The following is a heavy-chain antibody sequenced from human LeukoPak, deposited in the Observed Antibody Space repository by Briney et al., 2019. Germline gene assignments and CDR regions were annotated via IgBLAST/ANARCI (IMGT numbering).Heavy chain of an antibody. V-gene: IGHV3-23*01. Sequence: PGGSLRLSCAASGFTFSSYAMSWVRQAPGKGLEWVSAISGSGGSTYYADSVKGRFTISRDNSKNTLYLQMNSLRAEDTAVYYCAKWSATVMNGYYYYMDVWGKGTTVTVSS. D-gene: IGHD4-11*01. J-gene: IGHJ6*03. CDR3: AKWSATVMNGYYYYMDV. CDR1: GFTFSSYA. CDR2: ISGSGGST.